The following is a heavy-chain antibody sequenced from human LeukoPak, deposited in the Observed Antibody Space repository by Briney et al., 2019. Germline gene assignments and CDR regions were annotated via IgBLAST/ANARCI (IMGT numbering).Heavy chain of an antibody. CDR2: ISGSGGST. CDR3: AKDPTRYDILTSN. V-gene: IGHV3-23*01. D-gene: IGHD3-9*01. CDR1: GFTFSSYA. J-gene: IGHJ4*02. Sequence: GGSLRLSCAASGFTFSSYAMSWVRQAPGQGLEWVSAISGSGGSTYYADSVKGRFTISRDNSKNTLYLQMNSLRAEDTAVYYCAKDPTRYDILTSNWGQGTLVTVSS.